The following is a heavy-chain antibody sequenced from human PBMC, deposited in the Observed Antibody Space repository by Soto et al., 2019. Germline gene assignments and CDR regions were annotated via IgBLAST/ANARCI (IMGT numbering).Heavy chain of an antibody. Sequence: SETLSLTCTVSGGSISSYYWSWIRQPPGKGLEWIGYIYYSGSTNYNPSLKSRVTISVDTSKNQFSLKLSSVTAADTAVYFCARQGRNTKIVLVKHYAADFSGQGTAVTVSS. CDR2: IYYSGST. D-gene: IGHD3-22*01. J-gene: IGHJ6*02. CDR3: ARQGRNTKIVLVKHYAADF. V-gene: IGHV4-59*08. CDR1: GGSISSYY.